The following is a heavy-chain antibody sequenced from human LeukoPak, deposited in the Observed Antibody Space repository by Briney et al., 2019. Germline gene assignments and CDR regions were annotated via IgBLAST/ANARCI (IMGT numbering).Heavy chain of an antibody. CDR2: INGRGGST. CDR1: GFTFSSYA. V-gene: IGHV3-23*01. J-gene: IGHJ4*02. Sequence: GGSLRLSCAASGFTFSSYAMSWVRQAPGKGLEWVSAINGRGGSTYYAMSVEGRSTISRDNSRSTLYLQMNGQSAEDTAVYYCAKAVSGGGKAGGIDYWGQGTLVTVSS. CDR3: AKAVSGGGKAGGIDY. D-gene: IGHD2-15*01.